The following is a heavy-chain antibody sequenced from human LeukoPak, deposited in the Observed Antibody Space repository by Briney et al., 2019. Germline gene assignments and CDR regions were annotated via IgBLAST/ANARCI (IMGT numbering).Heavy chain of an antibody. V-gene: IGHV3-23*01. CDR2: VSGGGFDT. CDR1: GFTFGDYG. D-gene: IGHD2-8*02. J-gene: IGHJ4*02. Sequence: GGSLRLSCEASGFTFGDYGMSWVRQAPGKGLEWVSGVSGGGFDTYYTDSVKGRFTISRDNSKNMVYLQMNSLRAEDTAVYYCTRRAGGNLYDLDNWGQGTLVTVSS. CDR3: TRRAGGNLYDLDN.